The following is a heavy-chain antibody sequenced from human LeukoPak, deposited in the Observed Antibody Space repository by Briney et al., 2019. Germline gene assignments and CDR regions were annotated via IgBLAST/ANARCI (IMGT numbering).Heavy chain of an antibody. D-gene: IGHD3-9*01. CDR2: MNLNSGNT. V-gene: IGHV1-8*01. CDR1: GYTFTSHD. J-gene: IGHJ5*02. CDR3: ARNLNGLDP. Sequence: ASVKVSCKASGYTFTSHDIIWVRQATGQGLEWVGWMNLNSGNTVHAQKFQGRVTMTRDTSISTAYMELSSLRSEDTAVYYCARNLNGLDPWGQGTLVTVSS.